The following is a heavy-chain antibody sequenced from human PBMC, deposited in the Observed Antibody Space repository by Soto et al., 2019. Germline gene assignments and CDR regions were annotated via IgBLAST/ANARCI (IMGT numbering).Heavy chain of an antibody. CDR3: ARGSLPPWYYFYY. Sequence: QVQLQESGPGLVKPSETLSLTRTVSGVSVSSGGYYWSWIRQPPGKGLEWMGYMYYSGGTSYNPSLKSRVTMSIDTSQTQFSLKLSSVTAADTAVYYCARGSLPPWYYFYYWGQGTLVTVYS. V-gene: IGHV4-61*08. CDR2: MYYSGGT. CDR1: GVSVSSGGYY. D-gene: IGHD6-13*01. J-gene: IGHJ4*02.